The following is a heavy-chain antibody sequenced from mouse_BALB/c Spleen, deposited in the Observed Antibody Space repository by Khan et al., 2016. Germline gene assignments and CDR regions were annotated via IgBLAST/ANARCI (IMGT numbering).Heavy chain of an antibody. CDR3: ARFITTVVDWYFDV. CDR2: ISYSGST. V-gene: IGHV3-2*02. Sequence: QLQESGPGLVKPSQSLSLTCTVTGYSITSDYAWNWIRQFPGNKLEWMGYISYSGSTSYNPSLKSRISITRDTSKNQFFLQLNSVTTEDTATYYCARFITTVVDWYFDVWGAGTTVTVSS. J-gene: IGHJ1*01. CDR1: GYSITSDYA. D-gene: IGHD1-1*01.